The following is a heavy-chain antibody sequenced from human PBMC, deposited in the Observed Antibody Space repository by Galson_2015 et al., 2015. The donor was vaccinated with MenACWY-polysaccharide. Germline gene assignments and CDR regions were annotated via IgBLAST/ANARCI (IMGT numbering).Heavy chain of an antibody. D-gene: IGHD2-2*01. V-gene: IGHV3-7*01. J-gene: IGHJ4*02. CDR3: ARGGLPGAMDF. Sequence: SLRLSCAASGFSFNNHWMNWVRQAPGKGLEWVANMNQDGNTKCSIDSVKGRFTISRDNAKNSLSLQMNSLRGDDTAVYYCARGGLPGAMDFWGQGTLVTVSS. CDR2: MNQDGNTK. CDR1: GFSFNNHW.